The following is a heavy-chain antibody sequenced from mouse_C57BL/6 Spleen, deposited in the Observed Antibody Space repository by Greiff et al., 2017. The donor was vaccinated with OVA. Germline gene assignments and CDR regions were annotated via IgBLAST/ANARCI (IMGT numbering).Heavy chain of an antibody. Sequence: EVKVVESGGGLVQPKGSLKLSCAASGFSFNTYAMNWVRQAPGKGLEWVARIRSKSNNYATYYADSVKDRFTISRDDSESMLYLQMNNLKTEDTAMYYCVISGSYAMDYWGQGTSVTVSS. CDR3: VISGSYAMDY. J-gene: IGHJ4*01. V-gene: IGHV10-1*01. CDR2: IRSKSNNYAT. CDR1: GFSFNTYA.